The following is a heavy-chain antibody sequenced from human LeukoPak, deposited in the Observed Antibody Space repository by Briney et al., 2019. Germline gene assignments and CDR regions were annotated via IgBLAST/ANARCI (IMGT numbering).Heavy chain of an antibody. Sequence: ASVKVSCKASGYTFTSYDINWVRQATGQGLEWMGWMNPNSGNTGYAQKFQDRVTMTRNTSISTAYMELSSLRSEDTAVYYCARGGQDIVVVPAAILGYYFDYWGQGTLVTVSS. CDR3: ARGGQDIVVVPAAILGYYFDY. V-gene: IGHV1-8*01. D-gene: IGHD2-2*01. CDR2: MNPNSGNT. J-gene: IGHJ4*02. CDR1: GYTFTSYD.